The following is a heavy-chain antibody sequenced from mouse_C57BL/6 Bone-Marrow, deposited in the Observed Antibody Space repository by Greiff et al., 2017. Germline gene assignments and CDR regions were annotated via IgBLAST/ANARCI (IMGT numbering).Heavy chain of an antibody. J-gene: IGHJ4*01. D-gene: IGHD3-2*02. Sequence: QVQLQQPGAELVKPGASVKMSCKASGYTFTSYWITWVKQRPGQGLEWIGDIYPGSGSTNYNEKFKSKATLTVDTSSSTAYMQLSSLTSEYSAVDYCARPAQATFYAIDYWGQGTSVTVSS. CDR3: ARPAQATFYAIDY. CDR2: IYPGSGST. CDR1: GYTFTSYW. V-gene: IGHV1-55*01.